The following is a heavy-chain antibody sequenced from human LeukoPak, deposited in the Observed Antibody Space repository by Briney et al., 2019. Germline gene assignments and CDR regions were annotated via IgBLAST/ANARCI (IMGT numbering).Heavy chain of an antibody. V-gene: IGHV3-7*03. CDR1: GFTLSREW. CDR2: INQDGSEK. CDR3: ARGRDSGDA. D-gene: IGHD4-17*01. J-gene: IGHJ5*02. Sequence: GGSLRLSCAASGFTLSREWMTWVRQAPGKGLEWVANINQDGSEKNYVGSVKGRFIISRDNAKSSLYLQMDSLRAEDSAVYFCARGRDSGDAWGQGTLVTVSS.